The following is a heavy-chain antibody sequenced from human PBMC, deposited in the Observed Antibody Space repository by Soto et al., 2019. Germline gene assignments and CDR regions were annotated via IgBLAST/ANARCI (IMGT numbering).Heavy chain of an antibody. CDR3: ARQRGLDSSSWYSSFNYYYMDV. Sequence: QLQLQESGPGLVKPSETLSLTCTVSGGSISSSSYYWGWIRQPPGKGLEWIGGIYYSGSTYYNPSLKSRVTISVDTSKNQFSLKLSSVTAADTAVYYCARQRGLDSSSWYSSFNYYYMDVWGKGTTVTVSS. CDR1: GGSISSSSYY. V-gene: IGHV4-39*01. J-gene: IGHJ6*03. CDR2: IYYSGST. D-gene: IGHD6-13*01.